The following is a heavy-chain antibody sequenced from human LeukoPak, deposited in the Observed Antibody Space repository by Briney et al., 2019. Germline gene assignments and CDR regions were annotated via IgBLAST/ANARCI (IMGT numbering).Heavy chain of an antibody. Sequence: GGSLRLSCAASGFPFSAYAMTWVRQAPGKGLEWVSSIGSDNKPHYSESVKGQFAISRDNSKSMLFLQLNSLRAEDTALYYCARAEALKFRDFDYWGQGTLVTVSS. J-gene: IGHJ4*02. CDR1: GFPFSAYA. V-gene: IGHV3-23*05. CDR3: ARAEALKFRDFDY. CDR2: IGSDNKP.